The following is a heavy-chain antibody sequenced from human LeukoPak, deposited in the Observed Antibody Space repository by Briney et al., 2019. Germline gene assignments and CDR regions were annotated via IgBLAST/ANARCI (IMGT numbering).Heavy chain of an antibody. Sequence: GGPLRLSCAASGFIFSSYWMSWVRQAPGKGLEWVANIKEDGSEKYYVDSVKGRFTISRDNAKNSLYLQMNSLRAEDTAVYYCARDNWIPYWGQGTLVTVSS. V-gene: IGHV3-7*03. CDR1: GFIFSSYW. J-gene: IGHJ4*02. D-gene: IGHD1-20*01. CDR3: ARDNWIPY. CDR2: IKEDGSEK.